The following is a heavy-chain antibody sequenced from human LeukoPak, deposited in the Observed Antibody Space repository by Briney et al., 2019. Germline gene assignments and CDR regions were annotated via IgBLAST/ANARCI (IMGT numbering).Heavy chain of an antibody. J-gene: IGHJ4*02. CDR1: GGSFSGYY. V-gene: IGHV4-34*01. Sequence: SETLSLTCGVYGGSFSGYYWSWIRQPPGKGLEWIGEINHSGSTNYNPSLKSRVTISVDTSKNQFSLKLSSVTAADTAVYYCARGHYDILTGYYSNYFDYWGQGTLVTVSS. D-gene: IGHD3-9*01. CDR3: ARGHYDILTGYYSNYFDY. CDR2: INHSGST.